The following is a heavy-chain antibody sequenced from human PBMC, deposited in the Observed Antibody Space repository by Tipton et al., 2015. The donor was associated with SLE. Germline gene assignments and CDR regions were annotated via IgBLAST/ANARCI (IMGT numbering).Heavy chain of an antibody. J-gene: IGHJ4*02. CDR2: ISWDGGST. CDR1: GFTFDDYT. D-gene: IGHD6-19*01. CDR3: AKSSMGAVASYYFGY. V-gene: IGHV3-43*01. Sequence: SLRLSCAASGFTFDDYTMHWVRQAPGKGLEWVSLISWDGGSTYYADSVKGRFTISRDNSKNTLYLQMNSLRAEDTAVYYCAKSSMGAVASYYFGYWGQGTLVTGSS.